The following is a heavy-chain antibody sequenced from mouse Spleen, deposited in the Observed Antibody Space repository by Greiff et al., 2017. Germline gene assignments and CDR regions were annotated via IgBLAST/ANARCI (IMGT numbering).Heavy chain of an antibody. CDR1: GYTFTSYW. CDR2: IYPGSGST. Sequence: LKQPGSELVRPGASVKLSCKASGYTFTSYWMHWVKQRPGQGLEWIGNIYPGSGSTNYDEKFKSKATLTVDTSSSTAYMQLSSLTSEDSAVYYCTRSYYPYYAMDYWGQGTSVTVSS. J-gene: IGHJ4*01. CDR3: TRSYYPYYAMDY. D-gene: IGHD2-10*01. V-gene: IGHV1S22*01.